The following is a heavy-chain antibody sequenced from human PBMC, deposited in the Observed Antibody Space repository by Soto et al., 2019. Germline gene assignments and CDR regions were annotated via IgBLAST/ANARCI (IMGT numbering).Heavy chain of an antibody. CDR1: GFTFSDYY. CDR2: ISSSGSTI. D-gene: IGHD3-22*01. V-gene: IGHV3-11*01. Sequence: KTGGSLRLSCAASGFTFSDYYMSWIRQAPGKGLEWVSYISSSGSTIYYADSVKGRFTISRDNAKNSLYLQLNSLRAEDTAVYYCARGLTYYYDSRGYPYSYYYYYGMEVWGQGTTVTVSS. J-gene: IGHJ6*02. CDR3: ARGLTYYYDSRGYPYSYYYYYGMEV.